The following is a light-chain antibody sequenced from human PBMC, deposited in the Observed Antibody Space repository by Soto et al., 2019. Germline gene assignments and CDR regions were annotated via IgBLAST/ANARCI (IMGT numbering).Light chain of an antibody. CDR1: QRLKF. J-gene: IGKJ5*01. CDR3: QQANSFPIT. CDR2: EAT. V-gene: IGKV1-12*01. Sequence: DIQMTQSPSSVSASVGDTVTITCRASQRLKFLAWYQQKPGKAPRLVIYEATNLQSEVPPRFSGSGSGTDFPRTISSLQPEDFATYFGQQANSFPITFGQGTRLEIK.